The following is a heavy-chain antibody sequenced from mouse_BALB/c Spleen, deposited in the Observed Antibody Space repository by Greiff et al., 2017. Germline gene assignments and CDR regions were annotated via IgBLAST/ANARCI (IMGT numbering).Heavy chain of an antibody. CDR3: ARVLRPHAMDY. V-gene: IGHV5-17*02. CDR1: GFTFSSFG. J-gene: IGHJ4*01. Sequence: VESGGGLVQPGGSRKLSCAASGFTFSSFGMHWVRQAPEKGLEWVAYISSGSSTIYYADTVKGRFTISRDNPKNTLFLQMTSLRSEDTAMYYCARVLRPHAMDYWGQGTSVTVSS. D-gene: IGHD1-2*01. CDR2: ISSGSSTI.